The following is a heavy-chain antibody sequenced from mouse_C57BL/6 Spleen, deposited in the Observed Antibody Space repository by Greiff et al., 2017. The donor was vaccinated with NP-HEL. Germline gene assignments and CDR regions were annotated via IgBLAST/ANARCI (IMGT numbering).Heavy chain of an antibody. D-gene: IGHD2-2*01. V-gene: IGHV3-1*01. CDR3: ASGDGYAWLSY. Sequence: EVKLQESGPGMVKPSQSLSLTCTVTGYSITSGYDWHWIRHFPGNKLEWLGYISYSGSSNYNPSLKSRISITHDTSKNHFFLKLNSVTTEDTATYYCASGDGYAWLSYWGQGTLGTVSA. CDR1: GYSITSGYD. CDR2: ISYSGSS. J-gene: IGHJ3*01.